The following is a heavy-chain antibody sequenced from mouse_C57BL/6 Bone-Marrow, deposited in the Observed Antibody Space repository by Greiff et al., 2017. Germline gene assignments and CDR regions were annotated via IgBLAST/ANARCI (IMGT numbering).Heavy chain of an antibody. CDR1: GFTFSDYG. V-gene: IGHV5-15*01. D-gene: IGHD2-5*01. CDR2: ISNLAYSI. Sequence: EVNLVESGGGFVQPGGSLKLSCAASGFTFSDYGMACVRRAPTKGPVWVAFISNLAYSIYYADPVTGRFSISRENAKNTLYLEMNCLRSEDTATYYCARHGSNYDYYAMDDWGKGTSVTVSS. J-gene: IGHJ4*01. CDR3: ARHGSNYDYYAMDD.